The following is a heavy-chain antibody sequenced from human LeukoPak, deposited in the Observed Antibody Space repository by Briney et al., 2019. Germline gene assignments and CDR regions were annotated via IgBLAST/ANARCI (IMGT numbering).Heavy chain of an antibody. CDR3: ARMRTGTGELDY. Sequence: TSETLSLTCTVSGRSISSSSYYWGWIRQPPGKGLEWIGSINYSGRTYYNPSLNSRVTISVDTSKNQFSLKVNFVTAADTAVYYCARMRTGTGELDYWGQGTLVTVSS. V-gene: IGHV4-39*07. CDR1: GRSISSSSYY. D-gene: IGHD1-7*01. J-gene: IGHJ4*02. CDR2: INYSGRT.